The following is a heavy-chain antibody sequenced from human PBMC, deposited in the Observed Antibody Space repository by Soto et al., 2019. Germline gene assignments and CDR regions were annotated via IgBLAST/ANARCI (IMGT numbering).Heavy chain of an antibody. CDR2: IYTGDTT. D-gene: IGHD2-15*01. CDR1: GFTVSSKY. V-gene: IGHV3-66*01. Sequence: EVQLVESGGGLVQPGGSLRLSCAASGFTVSSKYMSWVRQAPGRGLEWVSLIYTGDTTSYADSVKGRFTISRDNSKNTLYLQMNSLRDADTAVYYCARDGLDWSGGRCFGVPMDVWGKGTTVTVSS. CDR3: ARDGLDWSGGRCFGVPMDV. J-gene: IGHJ6*03.